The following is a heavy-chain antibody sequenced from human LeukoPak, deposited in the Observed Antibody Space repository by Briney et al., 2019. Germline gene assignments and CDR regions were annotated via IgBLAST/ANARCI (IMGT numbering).Heavy chain of an antibody. Sequence: SETLSLTCAVYGGSFSGYYWSWIRQPPGKGLEWIGEINHSGSTNYNPSLKSRVTISVDTSKNQFSLKLSSVTAADTAVYYCARVGDGYNFGYWGQGTLVTVSS. CDR1: GGSFSGYY. J-gene: IGHJ4*02. V-gene: IGHV4-34*01. D-gene: IGHD5-24*01. CDR2: INHSGST. CDR3: ARVGDGYNFGY.